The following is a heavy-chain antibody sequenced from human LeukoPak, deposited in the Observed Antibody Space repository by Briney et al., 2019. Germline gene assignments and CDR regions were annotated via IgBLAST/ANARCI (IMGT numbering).Heavy chain of an antibody. V-gene: IGHV3-23*01. CDR2: ICCSGGSK. D-gene: IGHD6-13*01. J-gene: IGHJ6*01. CDR3: VKGIAAAGTMVVASYYGMDV. CDR1: GFTFSSYA. Sequence: GGSLRLTCAASGFTFSSYAMSWVRQAPGKGLEWVSAICCSGGSKYYADSVKRRFTISRDNSKNTLYLQMNSLRAEDTAVYYCVKGIAAAGTMVVASYYGMDVWGQGTTVTVSS.